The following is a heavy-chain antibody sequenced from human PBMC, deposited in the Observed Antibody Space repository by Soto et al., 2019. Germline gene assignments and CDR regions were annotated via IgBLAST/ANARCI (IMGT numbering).Heavy chain of an antibody. CDR1: GGTFSSLG. J-gene: IGHJ4*02. Sequence: QVQLVQSGAEVQRPGSSVKVSCEASGGTFSSLGFTWVRQAPGQGLEWMGGIIPISGRTTFAPKFLGRVTITADESTRTTYMELTALTSDDTGIYYCATRGTQGRWLEFADYWGQGTLVTVSS. V-gene: IGHV1-69*01. D-gene: IGHD5-12*01. CDR2: IIPISGRT. CDR3: ATRGTQGRWLEFADY.